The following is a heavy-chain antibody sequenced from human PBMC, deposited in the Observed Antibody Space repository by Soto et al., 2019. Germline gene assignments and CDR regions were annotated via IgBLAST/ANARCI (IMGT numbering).Heavy chain of an antibody. CDR1: GFTFSSYS. J-gene: IGHJ6*01. D-gene: IGHD2-15*01. CDR2: ISSSSSTI. V-gene: IGHV3-48*02. CDR3: AREDIVVVVAARSMDV. Sequence: EVQLVESGGGLVQPGGSLRLSCAASGFTFSSYSMNWVRQAPGKGLEWVSYISSSSSTIYYADSVKGRFTISRDNAKNTLYLQMNSLRDEDTAVYYCAREDIVVVVAARSMDVWGQGTTVTVSS.